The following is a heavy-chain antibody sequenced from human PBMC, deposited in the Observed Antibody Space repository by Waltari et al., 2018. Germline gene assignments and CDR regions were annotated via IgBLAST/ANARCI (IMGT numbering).Heavy chain of an antibody. D-gene: IGHD6-19*01. J-gene: IGHJ4*02. CDR2: IKHSGST. Sequence: QVQLQQWGAGLLKPSETLSLTCAVYGGSFSGYYWSWIRQPPGKGLEWIGEIKHSGSTNYNPSLKSRVTISVDTSKNQFSLKLSSVTAADTAVYYCARGGYGVAGIAVAGTPFDYWGQGTLVTVSS. CDR3: ARGGYGVAGIAVAGTPFDY. V-gene: IGHV4-34*01. CDR1: GGSFSGYY.